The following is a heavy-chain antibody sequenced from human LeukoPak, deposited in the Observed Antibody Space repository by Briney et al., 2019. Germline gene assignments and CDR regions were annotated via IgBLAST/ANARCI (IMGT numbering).Heavy chain of an antibody. J-gene: IGHJ4*02. CDR2: IYYSGST. Sequence: SETLSLTCTVSGGSISSGDYYWSWIRLPPWKGLEWIGYIYYSGSTYYNPSLKSRVTISVDTSKNQFSLKLSSVTAADTAVYYCATKGGVVGATNFDYWGQGTLVTVSS. CDR1: GGSISSGDYY. V-gene: IGHV4-30-4*08. CDR3: ATKGGVVGATNFDY. D-gene: IGHD1-26*01.